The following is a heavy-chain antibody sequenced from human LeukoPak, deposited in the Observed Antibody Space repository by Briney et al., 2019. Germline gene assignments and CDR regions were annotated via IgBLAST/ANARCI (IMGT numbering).Heavy chain of an antibody. Sequence: GASVKVSCKASGYTFTSYGISWVRQAPGQGLEWMGWISAYNGNTNYAQKLQGRVTMTTDTSTSTAYMELRSLRSDDTAVYYCARITIAAAEYYYYMDVWGKGTTVTVSS. J-gene: IGHJ6*03. CDR3: ARITIAAAEYYYYMDV. V-gene: IGHV1-18*01. CDR1: GYTFTSYG. D-gene: IGHD6-13*01. CDR2: ISAYNGNT.